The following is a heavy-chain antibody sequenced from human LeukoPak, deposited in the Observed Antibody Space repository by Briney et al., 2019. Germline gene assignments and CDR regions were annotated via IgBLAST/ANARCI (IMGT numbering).Heavy chain of an antibody. Sequence: GGSLRLSCAASGFTFSSYAMSWVRQAPGKGLEWVSGISGSGGDTYNANSVKGRFTISRDNSKNTLYLQMNSLRAEDTAVYYCATGRGPYGANVLDYWGQGTLVTVSS. J-gene: IGHJ4*02. CDR3: ATGRGPYGANVLDY. V-gene: IGHV3-23*01. CDR2: ISGSGGDT. CDR1: GFTFSSYA. D-gene: IGHD4-23*01.